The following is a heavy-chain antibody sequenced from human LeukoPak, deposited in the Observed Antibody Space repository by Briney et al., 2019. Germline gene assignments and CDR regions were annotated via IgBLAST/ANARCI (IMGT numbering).Heavy chain of an antibody. CDR1: GFTFSSYG. CDR2: ISYDGSNK. V-gene: IGHV3-30*03. D-gene: IGHD3-3*01. J-gene: IGHJ4*02. CDR3: ARARGYYAVYYFDY. Sequence: PGGSLRLSCAASGFTFSSYGMHWVRQAPGKGLEWVAVISYDGSNKYYADSVKGRFTISRDNSKNTLYLQMNSLRAEDTAVYYCARARGYYAVYYFDYWGQGTLVTLSS.